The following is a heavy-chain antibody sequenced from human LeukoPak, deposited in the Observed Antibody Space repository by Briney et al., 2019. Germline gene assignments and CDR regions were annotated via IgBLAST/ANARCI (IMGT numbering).Heavy chain of an antibody. Sequence: PSETLSLTCAVYGGSFSGYYWSWIRQPPGKGLEWIGEINHSGSTNYNPSLKSRVTISVDTSKNQFSLKLSSVTAADTAVYYCARVGGIAAAGTFDYWGQGTLVTVSS. V-gene: IGHV4-34*01. CDR3: ARVGGIAAAGTFDY. J-gene: IGHJ4*02. D-gene: IGHD6-13*01. CDR2: INHSGST. CDR1: GGSFSGYY.